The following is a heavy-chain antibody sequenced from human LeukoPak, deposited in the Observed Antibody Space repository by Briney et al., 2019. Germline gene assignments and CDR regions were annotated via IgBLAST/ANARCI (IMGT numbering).Heavy chain of an antibody. CDR3: AKDRSPMVRGVTTFDY. D-gene: IGHD3-10*01. CDR1: GFTFSSYG. CDR2: IRYDGSNK. V-gene: IGHV3-30*02. Sequence: PGGSLRLSCAASGFTFSSYGMHWVRQAPGKGLEWVAFIRYDGSNKYYADSVKGRFTISRDNSKNTLYLQMNSLRAEDTAVYYCAKDRSPMVRGVTTFDYWGQGTLVTVSS. J-gene: IGHJ4*02.